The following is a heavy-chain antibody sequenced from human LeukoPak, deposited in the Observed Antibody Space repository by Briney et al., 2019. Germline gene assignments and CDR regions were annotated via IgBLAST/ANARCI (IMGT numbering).Heavy chain of an antibody. CDR2: IYHSGST. J-gene: IGHJ6*03. V-gene: IGHV4-38-2*02. D-gene: IGHD1-20*01. CDR1: GYSISSGYN. Sequence: SETLSLTCTVSGYSISSGYNWGWIRQPPGKGLEWIGSIYHSGSTYYNPSLKSRVTISVDTSKNQFSLKLSSVTAADTAVYYCARVGKGITGTPRSGDYYYMDVWGKGTTVTASS. CDR3: ARVGKGITGTPRSGDYYYMDV.